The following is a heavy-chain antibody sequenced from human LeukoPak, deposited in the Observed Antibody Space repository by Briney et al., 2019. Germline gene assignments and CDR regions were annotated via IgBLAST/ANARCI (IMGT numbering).Heavy chain of an antibody. CDR3: ARETGIAVAGILKHYFDY. CDR1: GFTFSSNA. Sequence: GGSLRLSCAASGFTFSSNAMHWVRQAPGKGLEWASVISYDGSNKYYADSVKGRFTISRDNSKNTLYLQMNSLRGEDTAVYYCARETGIAVAGILKHYFDYWGQGTLVTVSS. CDR2: ISYDGSNK. D-gene: IGHD6-19*01. J-gene: IGHJ4*02. V-gene: IGHV3-30*01.